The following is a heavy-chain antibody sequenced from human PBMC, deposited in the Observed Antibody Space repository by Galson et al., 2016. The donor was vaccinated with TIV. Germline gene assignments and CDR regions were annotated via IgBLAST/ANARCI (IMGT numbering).Heavy chain of an antibody. CDR3: ARDHPQGWGFDY. Sequence: SLRLSCAASGFTFSSLSMHWVRQAPGKGLEWVSSISNTGSFKHYPDSLKGQFTISRDNAKNSVFLQMNSLRAEDTAVYYCARDHPQGWGFDYWGQGTLVTVSS. CDR2: ISNTGSFK. V-gene: IGHV3-21*01. CDR1: GFTFSSLS. D-gene: IGHD3-16*01. J-gene: IGHJ4*02.